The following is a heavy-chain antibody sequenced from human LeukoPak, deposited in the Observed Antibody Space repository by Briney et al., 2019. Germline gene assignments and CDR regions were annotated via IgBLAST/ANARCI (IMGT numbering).Heavy chain of an antibody. V-gene: IGHV1-18*01. D-gene: IGHD3-3*01. J-gene: IGHJ6*03. CDR1: GYTFTSYG. CDR3: ARSVTIFGVVIPVDYYYYMDV. CDR2: ISAYNGNT. Sequence: ASVKVSCEASGYTFTSYGISWVRQAPGQGLEWMGWISAYNGNTNYAQKLQGRVTMTTDTSTSTAYMELRSLRSDDTAVYYCARSVTIFGVVIPVDYYYYMDVWGKGTTVTVSS.